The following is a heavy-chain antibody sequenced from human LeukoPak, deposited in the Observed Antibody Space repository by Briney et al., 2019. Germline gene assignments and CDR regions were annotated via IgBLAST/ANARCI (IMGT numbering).Heavy chain of an antibody. CDR1: GYSFTSYW. V-gene: IGHV5-51*01. CDR2: IYPGDSDT. CDR3: ARQRIAAAVTDAFDI. Sequence: GESLKISCKGSGYSFTSYWIGWVRQMPGKGLEWMGIIYPGDSDTRYSPSFQGQVTISADKSISTAYLQWSSLKASDTAMYYCARQRIAAAVTDAFDIWGQGTMVTVSS. D-gene: IGHD6-13*01. J-gene: IGHJ3*02.